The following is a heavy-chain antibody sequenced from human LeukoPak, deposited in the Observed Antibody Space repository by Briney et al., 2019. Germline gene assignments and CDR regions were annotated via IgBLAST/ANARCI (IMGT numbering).Heavy chain of an antibody. Sequence: GGSLRLSCAASGFTFSSYSMNWVRQAPGKGLEWVSSISSSSSYIYYADSVKGRFTISRDNAKNSLYLQMNSLRAEDTAVYYCARDVEVGGYSYGYYGMDVWGQGTTVTVSS. J-gene: IGHJ6*02. CDR1: GFTFSSYS. V-gene: IGHV3-21*01. CDR2: ISSSSSYI. CDR3: ARDVEVGGYSYGYYGMDV. D-gene: IGHD5-18*01.